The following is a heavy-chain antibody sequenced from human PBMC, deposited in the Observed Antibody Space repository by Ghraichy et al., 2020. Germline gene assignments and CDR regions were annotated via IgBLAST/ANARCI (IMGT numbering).Heavy chain of an antibody. CDR3: ASNHYDFWSGTPNLYYMDV. CDR2: IYYSGST. CDR1: GGSISSYY. V-gene: IGHV4-59*01. J-gene: IGHJ6*03. D-gene: IGHD3-3*01. Sequence: SETLSLTCTVSGGSISSYYWSWIRQPPGKGLEWIGYIYYSGSTNYNPSLKSRVTISVDTSKNQFSLKLSSVTAADTAVYYCASNHYDFWSGTPNLYYMDVWGKGTTVTVSS.